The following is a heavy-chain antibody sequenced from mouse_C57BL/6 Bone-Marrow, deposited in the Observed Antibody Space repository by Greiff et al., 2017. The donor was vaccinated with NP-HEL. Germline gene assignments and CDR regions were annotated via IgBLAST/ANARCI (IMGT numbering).Heavy chain of an antibody. J-gene: IGHJ3*01. D-gene: IGHD3-2*02. Sequence: EVKLVESGGDLVKPGGSLKLSCAASGFTFSSYGMSWVRQTPDKRLEWVATISSGGSYTYYPDSVKGRFTISRDNAKNTLYLQMSSLKSEDTAMYYCARRDSSGSPFAYWGQGTLVTVSA. V-gene: IGHV5-6*02. CDR1: GFTFSSYG. CDR2: ISSGGSYT. CDR3: ARRDSSGSPFAY.